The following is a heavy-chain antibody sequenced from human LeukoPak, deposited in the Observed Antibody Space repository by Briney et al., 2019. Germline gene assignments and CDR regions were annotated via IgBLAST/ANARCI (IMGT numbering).Heavy chain of an antibody. D-gene: IGHD6-25*01. CDR1: GFTFSSYG. Sequence: PGGSLRLSCAASGFTFSSYGMHWVRQAPGKGLEWVAVIWYDGSNKYYADSVKGRFTISRDNSKNTLYLQMNSLRAEDTAVYYCARGGRYGYLIPTDYYYYMDVWGQGTLVTVSS. CDR2: IWYDGSNK. CDR3: ARGGRYGYLIPTDYYYYMDV. J-gene: IGHJ6*03. V-gene: IGHV3-33*01.